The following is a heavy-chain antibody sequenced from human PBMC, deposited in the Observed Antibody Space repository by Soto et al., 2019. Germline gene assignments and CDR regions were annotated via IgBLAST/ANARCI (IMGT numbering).Heavy chain of an antibody. CDR3: ASSSFLRSGDLFHGLDV. CDR2: IYNSGRGST. CDR1: GSSMTTYY. V-gene: IGHV4-59*12. D-gene: IGHD3-10*01. Sequence: SETLSLTCSVSGSSMTTYYWHWIRQAPGKGLEWIGFIYNSGRGSTGSNPSLSSRVTFSIETSKNQFSLKLTSVTAEDTALYFCASSSFLRSGDLFHGLDVWGQGTTVTVSS. J-gene: IGHJ6*02.